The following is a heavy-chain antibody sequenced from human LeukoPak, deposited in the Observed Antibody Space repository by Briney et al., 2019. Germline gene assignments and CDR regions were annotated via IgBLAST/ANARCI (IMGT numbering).Heavy chain of an antibody. CDR3: ARDRSGSRWRWFDP. CDR2: INPTGGSA. J-gene: IGHJ5*02. V-gene: IGHV1-46*01. D-gene: IGHD6-13*01. Sequence: ASVKVSCKASRYTYTNYYIHWVRQAPGQGREWMGIINPTGGSASYAQKFQGRVSMTSDTSTSTLYLELSSLRSEDTAVYYCARDRSGSRWRWFDPWGQGTLVTVSS. CDR1: RYTYTNYY.